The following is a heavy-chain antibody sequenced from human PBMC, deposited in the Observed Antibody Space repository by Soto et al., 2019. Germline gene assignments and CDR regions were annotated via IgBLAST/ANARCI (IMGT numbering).Heavy chain of an antibody. CDR1: GFTFSSYA. D-gene: IGHD3-9*01. Sequence: GGSLRLSCAASGFTFSSYAMSWVRQAPGKGLEWVSAISGSGDSTYYADAVKGRFTISRDNSKNTLYLQMNSLRAEDTAVYYCAKDDDFDWLNDYWGQGTLVTVSS. CDR3: AKDDDFDWLNDY. CDR2: ISGSGDST. J-gene: IGHJ4*02. V-gene: IGHV3-23*01.